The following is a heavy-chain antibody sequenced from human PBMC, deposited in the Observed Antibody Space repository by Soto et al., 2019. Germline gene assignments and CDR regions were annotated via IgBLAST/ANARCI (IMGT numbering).Heavy chain of an antibody. J-gene: IGHJ5*02. CDR1: GGTFSSYA. V-gene: IGHV1-69*06. CDR2: IIPIFGTA. D-gene: IGHD3-22*01. CDR3: ARGYYDSSGYYFTPFDP. Sequence: QVQLVQSGAEVKKPGSSVKVSCKASGGTFSSYAISWVRQAPGQGLEWMGGIIPIFGTANYAQKFQGRVTITADKSTSTAYMELSSLRSEDTAVYYCARGYYDSSGYYFTPFDPWGQGTLVTVSS.